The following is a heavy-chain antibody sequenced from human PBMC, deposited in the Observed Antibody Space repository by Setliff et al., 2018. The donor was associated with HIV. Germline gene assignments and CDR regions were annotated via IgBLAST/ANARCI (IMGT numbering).Heavy chain of an antibody. Sequence: ASVKVSCKASGHTFSNYDVIWVRQATGQGLEWIGWMNPNSGDTGYAQKFQGRVIMARDTSISTAYMELGSLTSADTAVYYCASGKGVRGVIITGGLDVWGKGTTVTVSS. J-gene: IGHJ6*04. CDR3: ASGKGVRGVIITGGLDV. V-gene: IGHV1-8*01. CDR1: GHTFSNYD. D-gene: IGHD3-10*01. CDR2: MNPNSGDT.